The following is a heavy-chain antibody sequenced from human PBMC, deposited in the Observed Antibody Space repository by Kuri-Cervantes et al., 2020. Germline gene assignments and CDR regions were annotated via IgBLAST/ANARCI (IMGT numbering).Heavy chain of an antibody. J-gene: IGHJ1*01. D-gene: IGHD1-26*01. V-gene: IGHV3-33*08. CDR1: GFTFSSYG. CDR3: ARDSPIVGATEYFQH. CDR2: IWYDGSNK. Sequence: GGSLRLSCAASGFTFSSYGMHWVRQAPGKGLEWVAVIWYDGSNKYYADSVKGRFTISRDNSKNTLYLQMSSLRAEDTAVYYCARDSPIVGATEYFQHWGQGTLVTVSS.